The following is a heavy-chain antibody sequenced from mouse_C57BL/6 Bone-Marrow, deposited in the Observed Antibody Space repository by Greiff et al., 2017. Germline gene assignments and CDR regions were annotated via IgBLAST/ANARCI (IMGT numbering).Heavy chain of an antibody. CDR3: ARSRGVRPPWYFDV. Sequence: QVQLKESGAELVKPGASVKISCKASGYAFSSYWMNWVKQRPGKGLEWIGQIYPGDGDTNYNGKFKGKATMTADKASSTAYMQLSSLTSEDAAVYFCARSRGVRPPWYFDVWGTGTTVTVSS. V-gene: IGHV1-80*01. D-gene: IGHD2-14*01. J-gene: IGHJ1*03. CDR2: IYPGDGDT. CDR1: GYAFSSYW.